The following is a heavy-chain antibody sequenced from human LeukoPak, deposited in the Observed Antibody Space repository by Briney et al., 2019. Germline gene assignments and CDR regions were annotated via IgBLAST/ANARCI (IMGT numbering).Heavy chain of an antibody. V-gene: IGHV4-59*01. D-gene: IGHD4-17*01. CDR3: ARDLVTVTKGFDI. CDR2: ISYIGRT. Sequence: SETLCLTCAVSDDSFSSYYWTWVRQPPGKGLEWVGYISYIGRTNYNPSLKSRVTISIDTSRNQYPLSLSSVTAADTAVYYCARDLVTVTKGFDIWGQGTMVSVSS. CDR1: DDSFSSYY. J-gene: IGHJ3*02.